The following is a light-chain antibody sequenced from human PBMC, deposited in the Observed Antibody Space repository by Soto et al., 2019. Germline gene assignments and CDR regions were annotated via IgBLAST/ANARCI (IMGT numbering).Light chain of an antibody. CDR2: GNS. V-gene: IGLV1-40*01. CDR3: QSYDSSLSGWV. J-gene: IGLJ3*02. CDR1: SSNIGAGYD. Sequence: QSVLTQPPSVSGAPGQRVTSSCTGSSSNIGAGYDVHWYQQLLGTAPKLLIYGNSNRPSGVPDRFSGSKSGTSASLAITGLQAEDEADYYCQSYDSSLSGWVFGGGTKLTVL.